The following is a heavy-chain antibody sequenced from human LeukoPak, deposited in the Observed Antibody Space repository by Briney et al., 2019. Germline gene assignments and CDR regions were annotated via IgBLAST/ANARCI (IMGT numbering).Heavy chain of an antibody. CDR2: IIPIFGTA. V-gene: IGHV1-69*13. CDR1: GGTFSSYA. D-gene: IGHD6-13*01. CDR3: ASTIPYSSSWGY. J-gene: IGHJ4*02. Sequence: SVKASCKASGGTFSSYAISWVRQAPGQGLEWMGGIIPIFGTANYAQKFQGRVTITADESTSTAYMELSSLRSEDTAVYYCASTIPYSSSWGYWGQGTLVTVSS.